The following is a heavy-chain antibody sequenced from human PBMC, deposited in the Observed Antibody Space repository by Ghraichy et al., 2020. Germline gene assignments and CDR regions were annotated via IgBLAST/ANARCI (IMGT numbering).Heavy chain of an antibody. CDR3: ARRYSGYDDYYYYGMDV. CDR1: GGSISSSSYY. J-gene: IGHJ6*02. D-gene: IGHD5-12*01. V-gene: IGHV4-39*01. CDR2: IYYSGST. Sequence: SETLSLTCTVSGGSISSSSYYWGWIRQPPGKGLEWIGSIYYSGSTYYNPSLKSRVTISVDTSKNQFSLKLSSVTAADTAVYYCARRYSGYDDYYYYGMDVWGQGTTVTVSS.